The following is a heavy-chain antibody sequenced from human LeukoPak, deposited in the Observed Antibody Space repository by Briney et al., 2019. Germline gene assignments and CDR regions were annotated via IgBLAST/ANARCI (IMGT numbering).Heavy chain of an antibody. J-gene: IGHJ1*01. V-gene: IGHV3-23*01. CDR2: LSGSGGSI. Sequence: QPGGSLRLSCAASGFTFSSHPLSWVRRAPGKGLEWVSTLSGSGGSIYYADSVKGRFTISRDNSKNTLYLQMNSLRADDTAVYYCAKPPSLFISSYGYFQHWGQGTLVTVSS. D-gene: IGHD6-6*01. CDR3: AKPPSLFISSYGYFQH. CDR1: GFTFSSHP.